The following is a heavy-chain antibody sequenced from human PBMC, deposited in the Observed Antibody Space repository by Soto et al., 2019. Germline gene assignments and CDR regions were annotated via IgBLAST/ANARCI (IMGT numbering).Heavy chain of an antibody. D-gene: IGHD2-2*01. J-gene: IGHJ6*03. V-gene: IGHV3-23*01. CDR2: ISGSGGGT. CDR1: GITFSSHA. Sequence: PGGSLRLSCAVPGITFSSHAMSWVRQAPGKGLEWVSSISGSGGGTYYADSVKGRFAISRDNSRNTLYLQMNSLRAEDTAVYYCARRGGRDCTSSTCYFYHYMEVWGKGTTVTLSS. CDR3: ARRGGRDCTSSTCYFYHYMEV.